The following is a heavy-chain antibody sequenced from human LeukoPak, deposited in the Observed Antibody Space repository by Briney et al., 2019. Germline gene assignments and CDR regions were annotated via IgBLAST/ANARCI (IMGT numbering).Heavy chain of an antibody. CDR1: GGTFNNTA. J-gene: IGHJ5*02. CDR3: ARDVHGDYGSGWFDP. D-gene: IGHD4-17*01. CDR2: IMPLFGTA. V-gene: IGHV1-69*05. Sequence: GASVKVSCKXSGGTFNNTAISWVQQAPGQGLEWLGGIMPLFGTAGYAQKFQGRVTITKDESTRTVYLELTSLTSDDTAVYYCARDVHGDYGSGWFDPWGQGTLVSVSS.